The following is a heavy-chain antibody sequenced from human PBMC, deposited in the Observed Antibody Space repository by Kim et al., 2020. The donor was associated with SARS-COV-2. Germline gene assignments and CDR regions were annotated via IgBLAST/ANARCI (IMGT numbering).Heavy chain of an antibody. CDR2: INQHGSEK. J-gene: IGHJ6*02. CDR3: ARNNAMDV. Sequence: GGSLRLSCAASGFSFSNHWMTWVRQAPGRGLEWVANINQHGSEKYYVDSVEGRFTISRDDAKNSLYLQLNSLRAEDTATYYCARNNAMDVWGQGTTVTVSS. V-gene: IGHV3-7*03. CDR1: GFSFSNHW.